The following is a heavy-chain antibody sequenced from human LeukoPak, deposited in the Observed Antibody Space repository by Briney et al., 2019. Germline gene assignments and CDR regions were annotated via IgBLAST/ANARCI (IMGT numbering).Heavy chain of an antibody. J-gene: IGHJ6*03. CDR1: GGSISSYY. CDR2: IYTSGST. D-gene: IGHD2-2*01. Sequence: SETLSLTCTVSGGSISSYYWGWIRQPAGKGLEWIGRIYTSGSTNYNPSLKSRVTMSADTSKNQFSLKLSSVTAADTAVYYCARDSDTSPGWDYHMDVWGKGATVTVSS. V-gene: IGHV4-4*07. CDR3: ARDSDTSPGWDYHMDV.